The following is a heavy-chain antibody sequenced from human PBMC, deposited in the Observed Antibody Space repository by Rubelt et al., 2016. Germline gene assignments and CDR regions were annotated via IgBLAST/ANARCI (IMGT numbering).Heavy chain of an antibody. Sequence: QVQLVQSGAEVKKPGASVKVSCQASGYTFTRYDINWVRQATGQGLEWMGWMYPHNSNTNYAQKFQGRVTMTRNTSTNTAYMELSSLTYEDTAVYYCARGYYYYGLDGWGQGTTVTVSS. J-gene: IGHJ6*02. CDR2: MYPHNSNT. CDR3: ARGYYYYGLDG. CDR1: GYTFTRYD. V-gene: IGHV1-8*01.